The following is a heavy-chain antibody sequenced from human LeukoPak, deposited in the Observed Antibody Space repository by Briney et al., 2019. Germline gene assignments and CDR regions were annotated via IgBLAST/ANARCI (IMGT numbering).Heavy chain of an antibody. V-gene: IGHV1-46*01. CDR1: GYTFRSYF. D-gene: IGHD4-17*01. J-gene: IGHJ4*02. Sequence: GASVKVSCKASGYTFRSYFLHWVRQAPGQGLEWMGIINPSGGSTTYAQKFQGRVTMTRDTSTSTVYMEVSSLRSADTAVYYCARGYGDFDYWGQGTLVTVSS. CDR2: INPSGGST. CDR3: ARGYGDFDY.